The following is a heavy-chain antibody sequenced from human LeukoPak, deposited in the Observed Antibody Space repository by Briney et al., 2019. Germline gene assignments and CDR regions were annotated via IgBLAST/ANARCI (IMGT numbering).Heavy chain of an antibody. CDR3: ARDRKGSGSYPYYYYYGMDV. CDR1: GGSFSVYY. V-gene: IGHV4-34*01. Sequence: SETLSLTCAVYGGSFSVYYWSWIRQPPGKGLEWIGEINHSGSTNYNPPLKSRVTISVDTSQNQFSLKLSPVTAADTAVYYCARDRKGSGSYPYYYYYGMDVWGKGTTVTVSS. J-gene: IGHJ6*04. D-gene: IGHD3-10*01. CDR2: INHSGST.